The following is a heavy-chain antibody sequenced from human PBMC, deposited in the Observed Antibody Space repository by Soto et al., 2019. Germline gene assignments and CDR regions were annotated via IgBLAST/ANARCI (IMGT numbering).Heavy chain of an antibody. CDR1: GFTFSGSA. D-gene: IGHD5-12*01. CDR3: TRPTHGYSGYDEQEGNYYYYGMDV. CDR2: IRSKANSYAT. V-gene: IGHV3-73*01. Sequence: PGGSLRLSCAASGFTFSGSAMHWVRQASGKGLEWVGRIRSKANSYATAYAASVKGRFTISRDDSKNTAYLQMNSLKTEDPAVYYCTRPTHGYSGYDEQEGNYYYYGMDVWGQGTTVTVSS. J-gene: IGHJ6*02.